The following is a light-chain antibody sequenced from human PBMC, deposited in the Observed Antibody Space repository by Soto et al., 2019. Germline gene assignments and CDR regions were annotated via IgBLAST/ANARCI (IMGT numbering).Light chain of an antibody. CDR2: AAS. Sequence: DIQMTQSPPSLSASVGDRVTISCRASQSISTYLNWYQQKPGKAPKVLIYAASSLQSGVPSRFSGSGSGTEFTLTISSLQPDDFATYYCQHYNSYSEAFGQGTKVDI. V-gene: IGKV1-16*01. CDR1: QSISTY. CDR3: QHYNSYSEA. J-gene: IGKJ1*01.